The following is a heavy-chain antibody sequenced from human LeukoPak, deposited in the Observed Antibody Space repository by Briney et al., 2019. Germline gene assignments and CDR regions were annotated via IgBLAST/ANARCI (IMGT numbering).Heavy chain of an antibody. CDR1: GFTFSSYA. CDR3: AREFNPFDYYDSSGPPTY. J-gene: IGHJ4*02. D-gene: IGHD3-22*01. CDR2: ISYGGSNK. Sequence: GRSLRLSCAASGFTFSSYAMHWVRQAPGKGLEWVAVISYGGSNKYYADSVKGRFTISRDNSKNTLYLQMNSLRAEDTAVYYCAREFNPFDYYDSSGPPTYWGQGTLVTVSS. V-gene: IGHV3-30-3*01.